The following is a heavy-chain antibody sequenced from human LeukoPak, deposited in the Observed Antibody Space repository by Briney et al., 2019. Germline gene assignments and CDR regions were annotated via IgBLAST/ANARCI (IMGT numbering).Heavy chain of an antibody. CDR1: GFTFSTYG. Sequence: PGRSLRLSCAASGFTFSTYGMYWVRQAPGKGLEWVAVISYDGSNKNYADSVKGRFTISRDNSKNTLYLQMKSLRAEDTAVYYCAKSRVRGVSYFDYWGQGTLVTVSS. CDR2: ISYDGSNK. J-gene: IGHJ4*02. CDR3: AKSRVRGVSYFDY. V-gene: IGHV3-30*18. D-gene: IGHD3-10*01.